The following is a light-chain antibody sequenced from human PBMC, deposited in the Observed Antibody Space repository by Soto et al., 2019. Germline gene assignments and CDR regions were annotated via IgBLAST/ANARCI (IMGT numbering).Light chain of an antibody. J-gene: IGKJ1*01. CDR3: KQRINWWLT. Sequence: EIVLTQSPATLSLSPGERATLSCRASQSVSSYLAWYQQKPGQAPRLLIYDASNMATGIPAMFSGSGSGTDFTLTISSLDPEDFAVYYCKQRINWWLTFGRGTKVEIK. V-gene: IGKV3-11*01. CDR1: QSVSSY. CDR2: DAS.